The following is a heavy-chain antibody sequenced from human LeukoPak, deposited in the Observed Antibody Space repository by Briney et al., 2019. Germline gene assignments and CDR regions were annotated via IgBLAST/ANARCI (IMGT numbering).Heavy chain of an antibody. J-gene: IGHJ4*02. CDR1: GGSISSSSYY. CDR3: ARGAPGYGGNSWPLIDY. Sequence: SETLSLTCTVSGGSISSSSYYWGWIRQPPGKGLEWIGSIYYSGSTYYNPSLKSRVTISVDTSKNQFSLKLSSVTAADTAVYYCARGAPGYGGNSWPLIDYWGQGTLVTVSS. V-gene: IGHV4-39*07. D-gene: IGHD4-23*01. CDR2: IYYSGST.